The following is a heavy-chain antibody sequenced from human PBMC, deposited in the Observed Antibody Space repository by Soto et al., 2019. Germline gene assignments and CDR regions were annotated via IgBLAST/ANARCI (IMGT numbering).Heavy chain of an antibody. Sequence: XATLSLTCTVSGGSISSYYWSGIRQPPGKGLEWIGYIYYSGSTNYNPSLKSRVTISVDTSKNQFSLKLSSVTAADTAVYYCARLGVLRYFDWRTAWGPNYGMDVWGQGTTVTVSS. CDR3: ARLGVLRYFDWRTAWGPNYGMDV. CDR1: GGSISSYY. CDR2: IYYSGST. D-gene: IGHD3-9*01. J-gene: IGHJ6*02. V-gene: IGHV4-59*01.